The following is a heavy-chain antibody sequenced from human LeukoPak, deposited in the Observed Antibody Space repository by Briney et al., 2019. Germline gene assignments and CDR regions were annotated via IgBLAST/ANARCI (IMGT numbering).Heavy chain of an antibody. CDR3: AKDLGVFDY. Sequence: GGSLRLSCAASGFTFSGYAMSWVRQAPGEGLDWVSGISDNGENTYYADSVKGQFTISRDNSKNTLYLQMNSLRAEDTAVYYCAKDLGVFDYWGQGTLVTVSS. V-gene: IGHV3-23*01. J-gene: IGHJ4*02. CDR2: ISDNGENT. CDR1: GFTFSGYA.